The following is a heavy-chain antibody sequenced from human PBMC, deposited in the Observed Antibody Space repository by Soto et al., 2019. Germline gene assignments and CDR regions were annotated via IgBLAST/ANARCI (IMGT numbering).Heavy chain of an antibody. CDR2: LNTDGSST. CDR1: GFTFSSYW. J-gene: IGHJ4*02. Sequence: GGSLRLSCAASGFTFSSYWMHWVRQAPGKGLVWVSRLNTDGSSTNYADSVKGRFTISRDNAKNTLYLQMNSLRAEDTGVYYWGRALVVADTAMTDWGQGTLVTVAS. V-gene: IGHV3-74*01. CDR3: GRALVVADTAMTD. D-gene: IGHD2-15*01.